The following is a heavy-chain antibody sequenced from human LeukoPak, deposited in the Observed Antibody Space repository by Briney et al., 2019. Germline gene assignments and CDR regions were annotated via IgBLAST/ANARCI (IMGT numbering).Heavy chain of an antibody. CDR1: GFTLRSYT. CDR2: IYSGGST. J-gene: IGHJ4*02. D-gene: IGHD2-15*01. Sequence: RPGGSLRLSCAASGFTLRSYTMSWVRQAPGKGLEWVSVIYSGGSTYYADSVKGRFTISRDNSKNTLYLQMNSLRAEDTAVYYCARGRYCSGGSCYGALDYWGQGTLVTVSS. CDR3: ARGRYCSGGSCYGALDY. V-gene: IGHV3-53*01.